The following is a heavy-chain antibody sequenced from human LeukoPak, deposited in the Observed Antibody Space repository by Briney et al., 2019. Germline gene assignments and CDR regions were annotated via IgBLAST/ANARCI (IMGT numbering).Heavy chain of an antibody. J-gene: IGHJ6*02. V-gene: IGHV3-7*05. D-gene: IGHD3-22*01. CDR1: GFTFSSYW. CDR2: IKQDGSEK. CDR3: ARYLYDSSGSPMDV. Sequence: GGSLRLSCAASGFTFSSYWRSWVRHAPGEGLEWLANIKQDGSEKYYVDSVKGRFTISRDNAKNSLYLQMSSLRAEDTALYYCARYLYDSSGSPMDVWGQGTTVTVSS.